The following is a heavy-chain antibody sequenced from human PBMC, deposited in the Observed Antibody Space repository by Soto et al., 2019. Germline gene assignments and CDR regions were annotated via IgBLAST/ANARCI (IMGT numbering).Heavy chain of an antibody. CDR3: ARLPVVVIALGYFDP. Sequence: QLQLQESGPGLVKPSETLSLTCTVSGDSISSSYYWGWVRQPPGNGLECIGAVYYTGFTYYNPSLKSRLTISLDKSKNQFSLRLSSVTAADTAIYYCARLPVVVIALGYFDPWSPGSRVTVSS. J-gene: IGHJ5*02. D-gene: IGHD2-21*01. CDR1: GDSISSSYY. V-gene: IGHV4-39*01. CDR2: VYYTGFT.